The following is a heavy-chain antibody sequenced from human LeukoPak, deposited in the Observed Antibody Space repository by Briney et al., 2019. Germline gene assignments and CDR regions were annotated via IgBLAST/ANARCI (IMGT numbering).Heavy chain of an antibody. CDR3: ARGFSGGCQPYYFDY. CDR1: GGSISTSTYY. V-gene: IGHV4-39*01. Sequence: SSETPSLTCTVSGGSISTSTYYWGWIRQPPGKGLEWIGSISYSGSTYYNPSLKSRITISVDTSKNQFSLKLSSVTAADTAVYYCARGFSGGCQPYYFDYWGQGALVTVSS. J-gene: IGHJ4*02. D-gene: IGHD2-15*01. CDR2: ISYSGST.